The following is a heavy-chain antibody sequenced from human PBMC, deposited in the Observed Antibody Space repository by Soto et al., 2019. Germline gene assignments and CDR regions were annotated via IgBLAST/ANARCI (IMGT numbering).Heavy chain of an antibody. V-gene: IGHV1-69*13. D-gene: IGHD3-22*01. J-gene: IGHJ4*02. Sequence: SVKVSCKASGGTFSSYAISWVRQAPGQGLEWMGGIIPIFGTANYAQKFQGRVTITADESTSTAYMELSSLRSEDTAVYYCASEPNYYDSSGYSPYWGQGTLVTVSS. CDR3: ASEPNYYDSSGYSPY. CDR1: GGTFSSYA. CDR2: IIPIFGTA.